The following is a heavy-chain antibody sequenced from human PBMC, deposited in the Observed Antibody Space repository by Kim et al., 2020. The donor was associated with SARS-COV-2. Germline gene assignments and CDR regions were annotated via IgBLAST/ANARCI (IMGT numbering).Heavy chain of an antibody. J-gene: IGHJ4*02. V-gene: IGHV3-23*01. CDR1: GFTFSSYA. Sequence: GGSLRLSCAASGFTFSSYAMSWVRQAPGKGLEWVSAISGSGGSTYYADSVKGRFTISRDNSKNTLYLQMNSLRAEDTAVYYCAKDRPYWYYDSSAYCDYWGQGTLVTVSS. CDR3: AKDRPYWYYDSSAYCDY. CDR2: ISGSGGST. D-gene: IGHD3-22*01.